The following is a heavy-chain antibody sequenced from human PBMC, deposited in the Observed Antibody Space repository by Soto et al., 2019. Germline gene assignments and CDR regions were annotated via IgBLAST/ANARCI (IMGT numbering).Heavy chain of an antibody. CDR1: GYTFTGYY. D-gene: IGHD3-3*01. CDR2: INPNSGGT. CDR3: ARGEGVLRFLEWLSPQHLGYYYYGMDV. Sequence: ASVKVSCKASGYTFTGYYMHWVRQAPGQGLEWMEWINPNSGGTNYAQKFQGWVTMTRDTSISTAYMELSRLRSDDTAVYYCARGEGVLRFLEWLSPQHLGYYYYGMDVWGQGTTVTVSS. V-gene: IGHV1-2*04. J-gene: IGHJ6*02.